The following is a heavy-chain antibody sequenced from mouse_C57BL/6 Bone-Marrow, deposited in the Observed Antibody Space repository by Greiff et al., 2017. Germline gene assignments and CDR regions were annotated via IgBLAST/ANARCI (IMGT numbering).Heavy chain of an antibody. CDR2: IYPGSGST. D-gene: IGHD6-2*01. Sequence: QVQLQQPGAELVQPGASVKMSCKASGYTFTSYWITWVKQRPGQGLEWIGDIYPGSGSTNSNEKFTSKATLTVYTSSSTAYMQLRSLTSEDAAVYDCARSLPNYDDYGGQGTTLTVSA. V-gene: IGHV1-55*01. CDR3: ARSLPNYDDY. J-gene: IGHJ2*01. CDR1: GYTFTSYW.